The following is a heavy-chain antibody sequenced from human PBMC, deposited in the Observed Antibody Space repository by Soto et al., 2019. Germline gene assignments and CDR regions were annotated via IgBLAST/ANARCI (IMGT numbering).Heavy chain of an antibody. Sequence: ESGGGVVQPGRSLRLSCAASAFTFSAYGMHWVRQAPGKGLEWVAVISYDGSNEYYADSVNGRFTISRDNSKNTLYLQMNSLKTEDTAVYYCAKDQGYYGSGYYLFDYWGQGTLVTVSS. CDR2: ISYDGSNE. J-gene: IGHJ4*02. V-gene: IGHV3-30*18. CDR1: AFTFSAYG. D-gene: IGHD3-10*01. CDR3: AKDQGYYGSGYYLFDY.